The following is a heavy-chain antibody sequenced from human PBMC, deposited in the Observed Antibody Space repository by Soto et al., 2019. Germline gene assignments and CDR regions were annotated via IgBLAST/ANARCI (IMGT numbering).Heavy chain of an antibody. CDR1: GYDFSDHY. V-gene: IGHV1-46*01. Sequence: GASVKVSCKASGYDFSDHYIHWVRQAPGQGLEWMGIISPDGGSTKYSQKFQARITMTRDTSTSTVYMELSSLRSEDTAVYYCARAPRPDVILVITSDQIHYWGQGTLVTISS. CDR3: ARAPRPDVILVITSDQIHY. D-gene: IGHD2-21*01. CDR2: ISPDGGST. J-gene: IGHJ4*02.